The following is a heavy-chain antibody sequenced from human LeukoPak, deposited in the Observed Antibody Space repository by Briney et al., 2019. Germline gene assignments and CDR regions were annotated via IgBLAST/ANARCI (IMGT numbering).Heavy chain of an antibody. D-gene: IGHD3-22*01. J-gene: IGHJ4*02. CDR1: GFNTSTYW. Sequence: GGSLRLSCAASGFNTSTYWMSWVRQAPGKGLEWVSAISGSGGSTYYADSVKGRFTISRDNSKNTLYLQMNSLRAEDTAVYYCARAPYYYDSSGYNYLTFFDYWGQGTLVTVSS. V-gene: IGHV3-23*01. CDR2: ISGSGGST. CDR3: ARAPYYYDSSGYNYLTFFDY.